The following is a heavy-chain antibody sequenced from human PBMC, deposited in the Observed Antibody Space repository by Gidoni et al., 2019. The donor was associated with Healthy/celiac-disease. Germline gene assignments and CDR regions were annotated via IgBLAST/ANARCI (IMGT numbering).Heavy chain of an antibody. Sequence: LEWVAVLWYDGSNKYYADSVKGRFTISRDNSKYTLYLQMNSLRAEDTAVYYCAIDSQLGYSYGYVRDAFDIWGQGTMVTVSS. V-gene: IGHV3-33*01. CDR2: LWYDGSNK. CDR3: AIDSQLGYSYGYVRDAFDI. D-gene: IGHD5-18*01. J-gene: IGHJ3*02.